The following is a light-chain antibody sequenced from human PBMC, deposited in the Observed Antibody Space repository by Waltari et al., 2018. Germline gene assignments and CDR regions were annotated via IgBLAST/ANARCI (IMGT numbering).Light chain of an antibody. CDR1: RSFSGNF. Sequence: SCRASRSFSGNFLAWYQHKPGHAPRRLIHASFMRASGVPDRFSGSGSETDFTLNINIVEPDDFAVYFCQQYGSSVSFGGGTKLEIK. CDR2: ASF. V-gene: IGKV3-20*01. CDR3: QQYGSSVS. J-gene: IGKJ4*01.